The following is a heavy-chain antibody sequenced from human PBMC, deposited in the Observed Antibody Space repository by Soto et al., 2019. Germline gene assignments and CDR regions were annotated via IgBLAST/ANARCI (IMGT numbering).Heavy chain of an antibody. V-gene: IGHV1-18*01. J-gene: IGHJ4*02. Sequence: ASVKVSCKASGYTFTSYGISWVRQAPGQGLEWMGWISAYNGNTNYAQKLQGRVTMTTDTSTSTAYMELRSLRSADTAVYYCARARSSGWYPSFDYWGQGTLVTVSS. CDR3: ARARSSGWYPSFDY. CDR2: ISAYNGNT. D-gene: IGHD6-19*01. CDR1: GYTFTSYG.